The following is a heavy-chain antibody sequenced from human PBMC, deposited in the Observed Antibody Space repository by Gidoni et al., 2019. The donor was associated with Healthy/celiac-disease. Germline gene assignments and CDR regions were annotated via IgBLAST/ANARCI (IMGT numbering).Heavy chain of an antibody. CDR1: GCTFSSYA. Sequence: EVQLVESGGGLVQPGGSLRVSCAASGCTFSSYARHWVRQAPGKGLEYVSAISSNGGSTYYATSVKGRFTISRDNSKITLYLQMGSLRAEYMAVYYCARVLVGHSSGYYVKVYDYWGQGTLVTVSS. CDR2: ISSNGGST. D-gene: IGHD3-22*01. CDR3: ARVLVGHSSGYYVKVYDY. J-gene: IGHJ4*02. V-gene: IGHV3-64*01.